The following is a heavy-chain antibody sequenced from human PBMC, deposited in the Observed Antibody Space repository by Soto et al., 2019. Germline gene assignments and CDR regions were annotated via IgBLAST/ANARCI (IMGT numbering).Heavy chain of an antibody. CDR1: GYTFTSYA. CDR2: INAGNGNT. V-gene: IGHV1-3*01. J-gene: IGHJ5*02. Sequence: QVQLVQSGAEVKKPGASVKVSCKASGYTFTSYAMHWVRQAPGQRLEWMGWINAGNGNTKYSQKFQGRVTITRDTSASTAYMELSSLRSEDTAVYYCARGLEAGGGSYYWFDPWGQGTLVTVSS. CDR3: ARGLEAGGGSYYWFDP. D-gene: IGHD1-26*01.